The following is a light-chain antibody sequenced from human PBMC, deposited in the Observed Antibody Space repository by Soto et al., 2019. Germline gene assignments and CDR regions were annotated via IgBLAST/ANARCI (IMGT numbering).Light chain of an antibody. Sequence: QSALAQPASVSGSPGQSITISCTGTSGEVGGYKYVCWYQQHPGKAPKLMIFDVTNRPSGISTRFSGSKSGNTASLTISGLQADDEADYYCSSYTSTGTLFGTGTKVTVL. J-gene: IGLJ1*01. V-gene: IGLV2-14*01. CDR3: SSYTSTGTL. CDR1: SGEVGGYKY. CDR2: DVT.